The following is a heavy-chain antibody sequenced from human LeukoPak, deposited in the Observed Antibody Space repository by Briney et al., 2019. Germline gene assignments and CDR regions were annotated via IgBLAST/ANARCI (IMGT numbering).Heavy chain of an antibody. CDR1: GGSISSSSYN. V-gene: IGHV4-39*01. Sequence: SETLSLTXIVSGGSISSSSYNWDWIRQPPGKGLEGIGSIHPGGSTYYNPSLKSRVTISADTSNNQVFLKLTSVTAADTAVYYCARVLRDSSGWTPFDYWGQGTLVTVPS. CDR3: ARVLRDSSGWTPFDY. CDR2: IHPGGST. D-gene: IGHD6-19*01. J-gene: IGHJ4*02.